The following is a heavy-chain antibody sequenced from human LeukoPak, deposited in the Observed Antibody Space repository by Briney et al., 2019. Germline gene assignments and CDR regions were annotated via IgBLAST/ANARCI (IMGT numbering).Heavy chain of an antibody. D-gene: IGHD3-22*01. J-gene: IGHJ3*02. CDR1: GFTFSSYS. V-gene: IGHV3-48*02. CDR3: ARDGDSRGYYAAFDI. CDR2: ISSSSSII. Sequence: PGGSLRLSCAASGFTFSSYSMNWVRQAPGKGLEWLSYISSSSSIIYYADSVKGRFTISRDNAKNSLYLQMNSLRDEDTAVYYCARDGDSRGYYAAFDIWGQGTVVTVSS.